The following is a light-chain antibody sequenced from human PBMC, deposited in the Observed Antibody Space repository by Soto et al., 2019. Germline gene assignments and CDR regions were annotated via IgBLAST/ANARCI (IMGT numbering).Light chain of an antibody. CDR1: MRDVGAYNL. V-gene: IGLV2-14*03. CDR3: VSYTSSTTYV. Sequence: QSALTQPASVSGSAGQSITISCSGTMRDVGAYNLVSWYQQHPGTAPKLIIYDVANRPSGVSNRFSGSKSGSTASLIISRLQTEDEADYYCVSYTSSTTYVFGTGTKLTVL. J-gene: IGLJ1*01. CDR2: DVA.